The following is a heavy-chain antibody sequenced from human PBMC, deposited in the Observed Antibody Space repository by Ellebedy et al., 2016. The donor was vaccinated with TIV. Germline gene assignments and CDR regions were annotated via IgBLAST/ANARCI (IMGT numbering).Heavy chain of an antibody. V-gene: IGHV1-46*01. CDR3: ARGDSYYYDSSGYYYTY. CDR2: INPTTGNS. CDR1: GYTFTSYY. D-gene: IGHD3-22*01. Sequence: ASVKVSCKASGYTFTSYYFYWVRQAPGQGLEWMGIINPTTGNSNYAQKFQGRVTMTRDTSTSTVYMELSSLRSEDTAEYYCARGDSYYYDSSGYYYTYWGQGTLVTVSS. J-gene: IGHJ4*02.